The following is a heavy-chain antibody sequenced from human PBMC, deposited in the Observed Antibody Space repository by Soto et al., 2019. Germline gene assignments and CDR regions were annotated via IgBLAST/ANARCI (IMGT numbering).Heavy chain of an antibody. D-gene: IGHD2-2*02. V-gene: IGHV3-23*01. J-gene: IGHJ4*02. CDR2: ISGSGGST. CDR3: AKSYQLLYRGAFDY. Sequence: PGGSLRLSCAASGFTFSSYAMSWVRQAPGKGLEWVSAISGSGGSTYYADSVKGRFTISRDNSKNTLYLQMNSLRAEDTAVYYCAKSYQLLYRGAFDYWGQGTLVTVSA. CDR1: GFTFSSYA.